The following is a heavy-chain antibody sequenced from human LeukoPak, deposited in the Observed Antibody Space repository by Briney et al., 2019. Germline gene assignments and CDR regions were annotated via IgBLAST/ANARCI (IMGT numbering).Heavy chain of an antibody. V-gene: IGHV3-23*01. Sequence: GGSLSLSCAASGFTFSSYSMSWVRQAPGKGREWVSAISGSGGSTYYADSVKGRFTISRDNTKNTLYLQMNSLRAEDTAVYYCAKNWHVYSRSGELGDWGQGTLVTVSS. CDR1: GFTFSSYS. J-gene: IGHJ4*02. CDR2: ISGSGGST. CDR3: AKNWHVYSRSGELGD. D-gene: IGHD6-6*01.